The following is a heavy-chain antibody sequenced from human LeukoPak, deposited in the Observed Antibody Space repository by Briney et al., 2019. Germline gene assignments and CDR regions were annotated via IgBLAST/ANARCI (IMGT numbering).Heavy chain of an antibody. J-gene: IGHJ4*02. CDR2: ISGSGGST. Sequence: PGGSLRLSCAASGFTFSSYAMSWVRQAPGKGLEWVSAISGSGGSTYYADSVKGRFTISRDNSKNTLYLQMNSLRAEDTAVYYCAEELLWFGELFSLFDYWGQGTLVTVSS. V-gene: IGHV3-23*01. CDR1: GFTFSSYA. D-gene: IGHD3-10*01. CDR3: AEELLWFGELFSLFDY.